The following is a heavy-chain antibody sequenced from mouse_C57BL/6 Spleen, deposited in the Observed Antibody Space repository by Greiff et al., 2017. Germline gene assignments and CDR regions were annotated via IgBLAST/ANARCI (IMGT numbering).Heavy chain of an antibody. CDR2: INPYNGDT. CDR1: GYSFTGYF. V-gene: IGHV1-20*01. D-gene: IGHD2-4*01. CDR3: AKISDYGGYFDY. J-gene: IGHJ2*01. Sequence: VQLKESGPELVKPGDSVKISCKASGYSFTGYFMNWVMQSHGKSLEWIGRINPYNGDTFYNQKFQGKATLTVDKSSSTAHMELRSLTSEDSAVYYCAKISDYGGYFDYWGQGTTLTVSS.